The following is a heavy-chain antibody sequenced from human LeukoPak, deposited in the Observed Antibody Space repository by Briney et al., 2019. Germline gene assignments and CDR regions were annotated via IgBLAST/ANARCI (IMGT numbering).Heavy chain of an antibody. Sequence: GGSLRLSCAASEFSFSSNAMGWVRQAPGKGLEWVSGISGSGGSTYYADSVKGRFTISRDNSKSTLYLQMNSLRAEDTAVYYCAREALITIFGVVIHPYYFDYWGQGTLVTVSS. CDR1: EFSFSSNA. CDR3: AREALITIFGVVIHPYYFDY. V-gene: IGHV3-23*01. D-gene: IGHD3-3*01. J-gene: IGHJ4*02. CDR2: ISGSGGST.